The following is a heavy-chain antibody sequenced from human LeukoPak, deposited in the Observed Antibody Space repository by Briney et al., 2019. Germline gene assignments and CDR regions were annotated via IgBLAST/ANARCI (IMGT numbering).Heavy chain of an antibody. CDR1: VYSFTIYN. CDR3: ARVRDGYNDAYDI. CDR2: INPSGSNT. Sequence: ALVKVSCKTSVYSFTIYNLYWGRHGPRQRLEWMGLINPSGSNTNYAQKFQGRVTMTRDTSTSTVYMELSSLKSEDTAVYYCARVRDGYNDAYDIWGQGTMVTVSS. V-gene: IGHV1-46*01. J-gene: IGHJ3*02. D-gene: IGHD5-24*01.